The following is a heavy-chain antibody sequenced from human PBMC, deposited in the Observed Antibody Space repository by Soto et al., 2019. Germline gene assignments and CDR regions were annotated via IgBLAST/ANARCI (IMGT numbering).Heavy chain of an antibody. Sequence: PSEMLSLTCTVCGGSIRSSYYWVWIRPPPGKGLEWIANIYYSGNTNSNPSLKSRVTISLDTPKNQLSLKLSSVTAADTAVYYCARGYQGYSYANCDYWGQGILVTVS. V-gene: IGHV4-59*01. CDR2: IYYSGNT. CDR1: GGSIRSSYY. J-gene: IGHJ4*02. D-gene: IGHD5-18*01. CDR3: ARGYQGYSYANCDY.